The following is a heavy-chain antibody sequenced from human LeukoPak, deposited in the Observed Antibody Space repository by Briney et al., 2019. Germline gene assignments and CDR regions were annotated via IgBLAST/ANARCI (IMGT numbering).Heavy chain of an antibody. CDR1: GYTFTGYY. CDR3: ATLGVVSTLRPYGMDV. V-gene: IGHV1-2*02. Sequence: ASVKVSCKASGYTFTGYYMHWVRQAPGQGLEWMGWINPNSGGTNYAQKFRGRDTMTRDTSISTAYMELSRLRSDDTAVYYCATLGVVSTLRPYGMDVWGQGTTVTVSS. J-gene: IGHJ6*02. D-gene: IGHD3-3*01. CDR2: INPNSGGT.